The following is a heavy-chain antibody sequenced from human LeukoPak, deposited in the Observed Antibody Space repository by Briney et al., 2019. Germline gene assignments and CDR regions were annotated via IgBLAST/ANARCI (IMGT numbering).Heavy chain of an antibody. CDR1: GYTFTNFG. CDR3: ARGAGIAAAGKKSWFDP. V-gene: IGHV1-18*01. CDR2: ITPYNGNT. D-gene: IGHD6-13*01. J-gene: IGHJ5*02. Sequence: ASVKVSCKASGYTFTNFGISWVRQAPGQGLEWMGWITPYNGNTNYAQTLQGRVTMTTDTSTSTAYMELRSLRSDDTAVYYCARGAGIAAAGKKSWFDPWGQGTLVTVSS.